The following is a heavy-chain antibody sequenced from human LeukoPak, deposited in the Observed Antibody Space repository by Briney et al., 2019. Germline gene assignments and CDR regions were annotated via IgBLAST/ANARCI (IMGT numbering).Heavy chain of an antibody. D-gene: IGHD6-13*01. CDR2: ISYSGTT. CDR1: GGSVTSTYY. Sequence: SETLSLTCAVSGGSVTSTYYWGWIRQPPGKGLEWIGGISYSGTTYYNPSLKSRVTMSVDTSKNQLSLKLNSVTAADTAIYYCARGAGPFDYWGQGTLVTVSS. CDR3: ARGAGPFDY. J-gene: IGHJ4*02. V-gene: IGHV4-39*07.